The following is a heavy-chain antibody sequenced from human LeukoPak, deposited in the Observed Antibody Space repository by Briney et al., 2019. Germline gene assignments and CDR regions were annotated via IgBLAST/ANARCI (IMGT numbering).Heavy chain of an antibody. CDR3: ARHGGAGQRGYYYGMDV. CDR1: GYSFTTYW. Sequence: GESLKISCKGSGYSFTTYWIGWVRQMPGKGLEWMGIIYPDDSDTRYSPSFQGQVTISADKSINTAYLQWSSLKASDTAIYYCARHGGAGQRGYYYGMDVWAKGPRSPSP. D-gene: IGHD3-16*01. CDR2: IYPDDSDT. J-gene: IGHJ6*02. V-gene: IGHV5-51*01.